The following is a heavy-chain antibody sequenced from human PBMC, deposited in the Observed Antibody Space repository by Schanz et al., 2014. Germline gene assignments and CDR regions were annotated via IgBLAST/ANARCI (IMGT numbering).Heavy chain of an antibody. CDR3: ARGGYSSGWYDRDIAHFDY. J-gene: IGHJ4*02. D-gene: IGHD6-19*01. Sequence: QVQLVQSGAEVKKPGASVKVSCTASGYTLSDYGVSWVRQAPGKGLEWMGWISIYKGNTNYAQKFQGRVTMTTDTSASTTYMELKSLRSDDTAVYYCARGGYSSGWYDRDIAHFDYWGQGTLVTVSS. CDR1: GYTLSDYG. CDR2: ISIYKGNT. V-gene: IGHV1-18*04.